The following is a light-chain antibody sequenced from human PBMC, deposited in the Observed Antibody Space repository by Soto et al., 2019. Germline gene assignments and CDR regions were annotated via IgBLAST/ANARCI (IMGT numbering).Light chain of an antibody. CDR2: DAS. V-gene: IGKV1-5*01. J-gene: IGKJ1*01. Sequence: DIQMTQSPSTLSASAGERVTIXCRASQSISSWLAWYQQKPGKAPKLLIYDASSLESGVPSRFSGSGSGTEFTLTISSLQPDDFATYYCQQYNNLWTFGQGTKVDIK. CDR1: QSISSW. CDR3: QQYNNLWT.